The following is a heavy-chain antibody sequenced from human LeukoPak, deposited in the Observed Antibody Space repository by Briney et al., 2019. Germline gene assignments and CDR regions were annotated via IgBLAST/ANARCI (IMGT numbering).Heavy chain of an antibody. J-gene: IGHJ6*02. D-gene: IGHD1-26*01. V-gene: IGHV3-9*01. CDR2: ISRNSGSI. Sequence: GRSLRLSCAASGFNFDDYAMHWVRQVPGKGLEWVSGISRNSGSIDYAGYVKGRFTISRDNAKNSLYLQMDSLRTEDSALYYCTNGSPYHTGLDVWGQGTSVTVS. CDR3: TNGSPYHTGLDV. CDR1: GFNFDDYA.